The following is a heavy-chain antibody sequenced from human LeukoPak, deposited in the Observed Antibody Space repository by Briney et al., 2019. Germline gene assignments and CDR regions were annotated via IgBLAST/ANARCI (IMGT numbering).Heavy chain of an antibody. D-gene: IGHD2-21*02. J-gene: IGHJ4*02. CDR3: AKDRIVLVTATFDY. CDR2: IQNDGSNK. Sequence: GGSLRLSCAASGFTFSLYGIHWVRQAPGKGLEWVAFIQNDGSNKYYADSVKGRFTISRDNSKNTLYLQMNSPRPDDTAMYYCAKDRIVLVTATFDYWGQGTLVTVSS. V-gene: IGHV3-30*02. CDR1: GFTFSLYG.